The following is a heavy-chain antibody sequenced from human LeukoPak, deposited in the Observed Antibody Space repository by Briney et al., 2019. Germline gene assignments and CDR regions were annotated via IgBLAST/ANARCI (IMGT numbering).Heavy chain of an antibody. Sequence: SETLSLTCTVSGGSISSSSYYWSWIRQPPGKGREWIGEINHSGSTNYNPSLKSRVTISVDTSKNQFSLKLSSVTAADTAVYYCARGRGTMVRGVIRNWGQGTLVTVSS. CDR2: INHSGST. V-gene: IGHV4-39*07. J-gene: IGHJ4*02. CDR1: GGSISSSSYY. D-gene: IGHD3-10*01. CDR3: ARGRGTMVRGVIRN.